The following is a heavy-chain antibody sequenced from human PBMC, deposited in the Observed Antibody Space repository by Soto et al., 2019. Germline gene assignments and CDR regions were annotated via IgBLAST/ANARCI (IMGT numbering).Heavy chain of an antibody. Sequence: SETLSLTCTVSGGSIRSGGNYWSWIRQPPGKGLEWIGTIYNSGVTHYNPSLKSLVTMSVYKVKSKFPLNVNPVNAADTGLYFCAESVYHEFLSGNNWFGPWGQGTLVTVSS. V-gene: IGHV4-31*01. CDR2: IYNSGVT. CDR3: AESVYHEFLSGNNWFGP. D-gene: IGHD3-3*01. CDR1: GGSIRSGGNY. J-gene: IGHJ5*02.